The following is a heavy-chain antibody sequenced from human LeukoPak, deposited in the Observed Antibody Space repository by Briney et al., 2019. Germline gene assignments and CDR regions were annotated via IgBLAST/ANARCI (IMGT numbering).Heavy chain of an antibody. J-gene: IGHJ4*02. D-gene: IGHD1-26*01. CDR2: INPDSGGT. CDR3: APSGTYRSADYYFDY. V-gene: IGHV1-2*02. Sequence: ASVKVSFKASGYTFTGYYVHWVRQAPGQGLEWMGWINPDSGGTSYAQKFQGRVTMTRDASISTAYMELSRLRSDDTAVYYCAPSGTYRSADYYFDYWGQGTLVTVSS. CDR1: GYTFTGYY.